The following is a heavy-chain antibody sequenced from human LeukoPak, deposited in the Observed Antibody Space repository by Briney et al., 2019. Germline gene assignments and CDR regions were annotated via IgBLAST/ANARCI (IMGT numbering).Heavy chain of an antibody. CDR2: IYYSGST. J-gene: IGHJ6*02. CDR3: ARVGPTYGMDV. Sequence: PSETLSLTCTVSGGSISSYYWSWIRQPPGKGLEWIGYIYYSGSTHYNPSLKSRVTISVDTSKNQFSLKLSSVTAADTAVYYCARVGPTYGMDVWGQGTTVTVSS. CDR1: GGSISSYY. V-gene: IGHV4-59*01.